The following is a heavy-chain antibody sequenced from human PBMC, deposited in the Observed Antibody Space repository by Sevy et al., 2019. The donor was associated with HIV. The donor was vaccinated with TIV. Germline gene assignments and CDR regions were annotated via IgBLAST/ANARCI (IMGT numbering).Heavy chain of an antibody. CDR3: AKGRSPIIAAAGTEFDP. CDR1: GFMFDDYA. CDR2: ISWNSGSI. Sequence: LSLTCAASGFMFDDYAMHWVRQAPGKGLEWVSGISWNSGSIDYADSVKGRFTISRDNAKNSLYLQMNSLRAEDTAVYYCAKGRSPIIAAAGTEFDPWGQGTMVTVSS. D-gene: IGHD6-13*01. V-gene: IGHV3-9*01. J-gene: IGHJ5*02.